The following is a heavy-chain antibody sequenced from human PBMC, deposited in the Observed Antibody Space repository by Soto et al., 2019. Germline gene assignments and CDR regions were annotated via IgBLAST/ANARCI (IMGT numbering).Heavy chain of an antibody. V-gene: IGHV3-23*01. D-gene: IGHD6-6*01. Sequence: GGSLRLSCAASGFTFSSYAMSWARQAPGKGLEWVSAISGSGGSTYYADSVKGRFTISRDNSKNTLYLQMNSLRAEDTAVYYCAKDMSSSRDYYFDYWGQGTLVTVSS. J-gene: IGHJ4*02. CDR1: GFTFSSYA. CDR2: ISGSGGST. CDR3: AKDMSSSRDYYFDY.